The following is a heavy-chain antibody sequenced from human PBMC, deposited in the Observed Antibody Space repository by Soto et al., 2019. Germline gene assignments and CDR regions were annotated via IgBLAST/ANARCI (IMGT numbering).Heavy chain of an antibody. D-gene: IGHD3-9*01. Sequence: EWSLSLSCRASAFIFSYYAMSLVRHSPGNGLAWVSVISGSGGSTYYADSVKGRLTISRDNYKNMFYLQMNSLRAEDTAVYYCAKAPGTYSDILNAYSVFTDDYWGQGTLVTVSS. CDR2: ISGSGGST. CDR3: AKAPGTYSDILNAYSVFTDDY. V-gene: IGHV3-23*01. CDR1: AFIFSYYA. J-gene: IGHJ4*02.